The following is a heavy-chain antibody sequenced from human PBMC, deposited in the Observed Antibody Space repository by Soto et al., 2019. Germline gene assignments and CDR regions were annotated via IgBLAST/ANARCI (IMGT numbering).Heavy chain of an antibody. V-gene: IGHV3-7*01. CDR1: GFTFSSYW. CDR2: IKQDGSEK. D-gene: IGHD5-18*01. CDR3: AISGYSYGYAIGY. Sequence: PGGTLRLSCAASGFTFSSYWMSWVRQAPGKGLEWVANIKQDGSEKYYVDSVKGRFTISRDNAKNSLYLQMNSLRAEDTAVYYCAISGYSYGYAIGYWGQGTLVTVSS. J-gene: IGHJ4*02.